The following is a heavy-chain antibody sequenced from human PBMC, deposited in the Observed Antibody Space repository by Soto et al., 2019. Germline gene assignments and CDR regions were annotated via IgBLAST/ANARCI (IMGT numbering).Heavy chain of an antibody. Sequence: PSQTLSLTCAISGDSVSSGSAVWNWIRHSPSRGLDWLGRTYYRSTWHNDYAVSVKSRISINPDTSKNQFSLQLNSVAPEDTAVYYCTRESASGWSECWGQGTMVTVSS. D-gene: IGHD6-19*01. V-gene: IGHV6-1*01. J-gene: IGHJ4*02. CDR3: TRESASGWSEC. CDR2: TYYRSTWHN. CDR1: GDSVSSGSAV.